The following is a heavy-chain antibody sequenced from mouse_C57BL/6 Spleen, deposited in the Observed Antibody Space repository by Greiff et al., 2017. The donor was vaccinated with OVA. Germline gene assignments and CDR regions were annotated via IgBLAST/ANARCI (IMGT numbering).Heavy chain of an antibody. V-gene: IGHV2-6*03. CDR2: IWSDGSS. J-gene: IGHJ4*01. CDR1: GFSLTSYG. Sequence: QVQLQQSGPGLVAPSQSLSITCNVSGFSLTSYGVHWVRQTPGKGLEWMGVIWSDGSSSHNSALKSRLSISKDNSKSHVFLKMNILQSDDTAMYYCARLGYYGLLMDYWGQGTSVTVSS. CDR3: ARLGYYGLLMDY. D-gene: IGHD1-2*01.